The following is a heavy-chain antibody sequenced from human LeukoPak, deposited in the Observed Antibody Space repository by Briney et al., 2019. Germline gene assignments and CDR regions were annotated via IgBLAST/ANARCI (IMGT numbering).Heavy chain of an antibody. D-gene: IGHD2-21*02. CDR2: IYYSGST. CDR3: AILAPAYCGGDCYSMDPDY. J-gene: IGHJ4*02. CDR1: GGSISSHY. V-gene: IGHV4-59*11. Sequence: ASETLSLTCTVSGGSISSHYWSWIRQPPGKGLEWIGYIYYSGSTNYNPSLKSRVTISVDTSKNQFSLKLSSVTAADTAVYYCAILAPAYCGGDCYSMDPDYWGQGTLVTVSS.